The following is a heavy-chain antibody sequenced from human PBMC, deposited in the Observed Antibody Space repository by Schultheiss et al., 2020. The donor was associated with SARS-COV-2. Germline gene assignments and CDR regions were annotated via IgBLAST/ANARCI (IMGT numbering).Heavy chain of an antibody. D-gene: IGHD6-19*01. CDR2: ISGSGGST. J-gene: IGHJ5*02. CDR3: ASWLHRFDP. Sequence: GGSLRLSCAASGFTFSSYGMSWVRQAPGKGLEWVSAISGSGGSTYYADSVKGRFTISRDNAKSSITLQMNSLRVEDTAVYYCASWLHRFDPWGQGTLVTVSS. V-gene: IGHV3-23*01. CDR1: GFTFSSYG.